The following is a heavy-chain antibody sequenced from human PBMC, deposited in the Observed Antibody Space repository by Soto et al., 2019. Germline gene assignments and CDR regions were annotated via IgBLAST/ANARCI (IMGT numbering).Heavy chain of an antibody. CDR2: IRSRSSSI. V-gene: IGHV3-48*01. Sequence: GGSLRLSCAASGFTFSSYSMNWVRQAPGKGLEWVSYIRSRSSSIYYAETVKGRFTISRDNSKNTLYLQMNSLRAEDTVVYYCAKDARDGYKPYYFDYWGQGTLVTVSS. CDR1: GFTFSSYS. J-gene: IGHJ4*02. CDR3: AKDARDGYKPYYFDY. D-gene: IGHD5-12*01.